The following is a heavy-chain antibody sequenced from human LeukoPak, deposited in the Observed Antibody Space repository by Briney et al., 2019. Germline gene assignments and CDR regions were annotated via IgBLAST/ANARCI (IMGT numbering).Heavy chain of an antibody. V-gene: IGHV4-59*01. CDR1: GGSINNFY. CDR3: ARARDDYINNWFDP. D-gene: IGHD5-24*01. Sequence: SGTPSPPRIFSGGSINNFYWEWVRPPPREGLGWVGYVFYSGNTNYNPSLKSRVTISVDASKSQLSLKLSSVTAADTAVYYCARARDDYINNWFDPWGQGTLVTVSS. J-gene: IGHJ5*02. CDR2: VFYSGNT.